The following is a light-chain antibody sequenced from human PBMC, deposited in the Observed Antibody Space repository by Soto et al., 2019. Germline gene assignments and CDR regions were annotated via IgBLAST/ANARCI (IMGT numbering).Light chain of an antibody. CDR1: QSVSFY. Sequence: EIVLPQSPATLSLSTGVRSTLSSMDSQSVSFYLAWYQQKPGRAPRLLISDASDRAAGVPVRFSGSGSGTDFTLTISSLEPEDFAVYFCQQRNDWPWTFGQGTKV. V-gene: IGKV3-11*01. CDR3: QQRNDWPWT. CDR2: DAS. J-gene: IGKJ1*01.